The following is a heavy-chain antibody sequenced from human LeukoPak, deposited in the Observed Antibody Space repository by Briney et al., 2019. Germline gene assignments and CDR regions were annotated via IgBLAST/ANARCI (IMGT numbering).Heavy chain of an antibody. Sequence: GGSLRFSCAASGFPFSNHGMHWVRPAPGKRLKWGAVISYDGRNKYYADSVKGRFTISRDNSQNTLSLQMNSLRTEDTAVYYCVKDGDDIGWCYFDYWGQGTLVTVSS. CDR3: VKDGDDIGWCYFDY. CDR2: ISYDGRNK. J-gene: IGHJ4*02. V-gene: IGHV3-30*18. D-gene: IGHD6-19*01. CDR1: GFPFSNHG.